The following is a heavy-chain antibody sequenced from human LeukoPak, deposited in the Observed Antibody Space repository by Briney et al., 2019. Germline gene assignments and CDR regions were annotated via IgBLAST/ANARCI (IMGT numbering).Heavy chain of an antibody. D-gene: IGHD5-18*01. J-gene: IGHJ4*02. Sequence: SETLSLTCTVSGGSISSYYWSWIRQPAGKGLEWIGRIYTSGSTNYNPSLKSRVTMSVDTSKNQFSLKLSSVTTADTAVYYCARARRGYSYGQTPFDYWGQGTLVTVSS. CDR2: IYTSGST. V-gene: IGHV4-4*07. CDR1: GGSISSYY. CDR3: ARARRGYSYGQTPFDY.